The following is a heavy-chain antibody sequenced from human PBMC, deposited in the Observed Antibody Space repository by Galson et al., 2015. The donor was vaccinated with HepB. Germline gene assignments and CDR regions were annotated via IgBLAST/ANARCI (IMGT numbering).Heavy chain of an antibody. CDR1: GFTFSSYA. J-gene: IGHJ5*02. CDR3: ARSEDFNNWFDP. Sequence: SPRLSCAASGFTFSSYAMHWVRQAPGKGLEWVAVISYDGSNKYYADSVKGRFTISRDNSKNTLYLQMNSLRAEDTAVYYCARSEDFNNWFDPWGQGTLVTVSS. D-gene: IGHD2/OR15-2a*01. CDR2: ISYDGSNK. V-gene: IGHV3-30*04.